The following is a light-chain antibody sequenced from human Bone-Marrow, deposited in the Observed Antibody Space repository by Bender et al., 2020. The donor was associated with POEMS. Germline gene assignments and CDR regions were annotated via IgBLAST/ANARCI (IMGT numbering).Light chain of an antibody. V-gene: IGLV1-44*01. CDR3: AVWDDSLNGWV. CDR1: SSNIGAHA. J-gene: IGLJ3*02. Sequence: QSVLTQPPSASGTPGQRVTIPCSGGSSNIGAHAVNWYQHLPGTAPNLLIYSSHRRPSGVPDPFSGSRSGSSASLAISGLQSEDEADYYCAVWDDSLNGWVFGGGTKLTVL. CDR2: SSH.